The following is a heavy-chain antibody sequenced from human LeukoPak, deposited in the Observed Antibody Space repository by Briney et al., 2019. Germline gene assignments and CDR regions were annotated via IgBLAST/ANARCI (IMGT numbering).Heavy chain of an antibody. D-gene: IGHD1-26*01. V-gene: IGHV3-23*01. CDR1: GFTFRSYA. CDR2: ISGSGGST. J-gene: IGHJ4*02. CDR3: ARGPGFGVGAANSGGAFDY. Sequence: PGGSLRLSCVASGFTFRSYAMNWVRQAPGKGLEWVSAISGSGGSTYYADSVKGRFTISRDNAKNSLYLQMNSLRAEDTAVYYRARGPGFGVGAANSGGAFDYWGQGTLVTVSS.